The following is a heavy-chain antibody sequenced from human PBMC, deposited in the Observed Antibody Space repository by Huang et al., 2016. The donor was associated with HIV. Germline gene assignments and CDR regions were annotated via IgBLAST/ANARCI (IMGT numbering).Heavy chain of an antibody. CDR3: ATDRWELPSTDDALDI. J-gene: IGHJ3*02. V-gene: IGHV3-49*03. Sequence: EVQLVESGGDLVQPGRSLRLSCTASGFTFGDYTMSWFRQVPGKVLGWVSFIRSKPYGGTTKYAASVRGRVTISRDDSKSIVYLQMNSLKTEDTAVYYCATDRWELPSTDDALDIWGQGTMVTISS. D-gene: IGHD1-26*01. CDR2: IRSKPYGGTT. CDR1: GFTFGDYT.